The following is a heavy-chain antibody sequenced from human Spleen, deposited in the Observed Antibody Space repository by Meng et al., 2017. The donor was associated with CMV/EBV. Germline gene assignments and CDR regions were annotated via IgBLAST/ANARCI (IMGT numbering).Heavy chain of an antibody. J-gene: IGHJ6*02. CDR3: ARERSVILWFGELLTWVGEYYYGMDV. CDR2: ISAYNGNT. D-gene: IGHD3-10*01. Sequence: ASVKVSCKASGYTFTSYVNSWVRQDPGQGLEWMGWISAYNGNTNYAQKLQGRVTMTTDTSTSTAYMELRSLRSDDTAVYYCARERSVILWFGELLTWVGEYYYGMDVWGQGTTVTVSS. CDR1: GYTFTSYV. V-gene: IGHV1-18*01.